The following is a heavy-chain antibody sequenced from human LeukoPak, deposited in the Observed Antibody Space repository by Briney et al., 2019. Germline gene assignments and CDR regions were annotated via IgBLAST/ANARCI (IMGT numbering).Heavy chain of an antibody. CDR3: ARPSPAPKYYYDSSGYPRIGDY. J-gene: IGHJ4*02. D-gene: IGHD3-22*01. CDR1: GYTFTSYC. V-gene: IGHV1-18*01. Sequence: ASVKVSCKASGYTFTSYCISWVRQAPGQGLEWVGWISAYNGNTNYAQKLQGRVTMTTDTSTSTAYMELRSLRSDDTAVYYCARPSPAPKYYYDSSGYPRIGDYWGQGTLVTVSS. CDR2: ISAYNGNT.